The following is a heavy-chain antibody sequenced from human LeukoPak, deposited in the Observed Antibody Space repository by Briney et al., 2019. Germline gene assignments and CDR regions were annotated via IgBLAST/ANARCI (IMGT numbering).Heavy chain of an antibody. CDR1: GFTFSSYS. Sequence: NPGGSLRLSCAASGFTFSSYSMNWVRQAPGKGLEWVSSISSSGSYIYYADSVKGRFTISRDNAKNSLYLQMNSLRAEDTAVYYCARGWDVDTAMATNYFDYWGQGTLVTVSS. V-gene: IGHV3-21*01. CDR3: ARGWDVDTAMATNYFDY. J-gene: IGHJ4*02. CDR2: ISSSGSYI. D-gene: IGHD5-18*01.